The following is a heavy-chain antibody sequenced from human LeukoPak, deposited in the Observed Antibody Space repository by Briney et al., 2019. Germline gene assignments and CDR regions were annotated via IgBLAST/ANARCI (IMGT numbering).Heavy chain of an antibody. V-gene: IGHV3-30*04. CDR1: GFTFSSYV. Sequence: GGSLRFFCAASGFTFSSYVMHWVRQAPGKGLEWVAIISYDGSNEYYADSVKGRFTISRDNSKNTLYLQMNSLRAADTAVYYCARGSTGSNWGQGTLVTVSS. D-gene: IGHD1-1*01. J-gene: IGHJ4*02. CDR3: ARGSTGSN. CDR2: ISYDGSNE.